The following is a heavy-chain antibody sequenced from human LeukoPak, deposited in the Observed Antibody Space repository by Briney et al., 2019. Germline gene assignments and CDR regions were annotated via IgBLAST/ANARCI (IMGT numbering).Heavy chain of an antibody. J-gene: IGHJ4*02. CDR3: AGDLRIVSGSYLDY. D-gene: IGHD1-26*01. CDR2: ISSSGSTI. V-gene: IGHV3-48*03. Sequence: PGGSLRLSCAASGFTFSSYEMNWVRQAPGKGLEWVSYISSSGSTIYYADSVKGRFISSRDNTKNSLYLQMNSLRAEDTAIYYCAGDLRIVSGSYLDYWGQGTLATVSS. CDR1: GFTFSSYE.